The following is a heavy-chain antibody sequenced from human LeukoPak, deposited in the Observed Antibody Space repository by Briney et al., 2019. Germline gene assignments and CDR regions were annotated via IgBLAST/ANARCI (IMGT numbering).Heavy chain of an antibody. Sequence: GSLRLSCAASGFTFSSYAMSWVRQAPGKGLEWVSAISGSGGSTYYANSVKGRFTVSRDNSKNTLYLQMNSPRAEDTAVYYCAKASMTGYYYFDYWGQGTLVTVSS. J-gene: IGHJ4*02. V-gene: IGHV3-23*01. CDR2: ISGSGGST. CDR3: AKASMTGYYYFDY. D-gene: IGHD3-9*01. CDR1: GFTFSSYA.